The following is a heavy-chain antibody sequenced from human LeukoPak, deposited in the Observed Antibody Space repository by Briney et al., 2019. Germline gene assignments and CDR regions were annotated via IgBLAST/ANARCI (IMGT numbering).Heavy chain of an antibody. V-gene: IGHV4-34*01. Sequence: SETLSLTCAVYGGSFSGYYWSWIRQPPGKGLEWIGEINHSGSTNYNPSLKSRVTISVDTSKNQFSLQLNSVTPEDTAVYYCARDWDSSGGKMVNSFDYWGQGTLVTVSS. D-gene: IGHD6-19*01. CDR3: ARDWDSSGGKMVNSFDY. CDR1: GGSFSGYY. J-gene: IGHJ4*02. CDR2: INHSGST.